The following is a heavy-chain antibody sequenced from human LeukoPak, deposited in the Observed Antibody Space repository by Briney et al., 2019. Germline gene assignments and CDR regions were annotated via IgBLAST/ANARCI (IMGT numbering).Heavy chain of an antibody. CDR3: ARVSGTSSFDP. J-gene: IGHJ5*02. CDR2: INPSGGST. Sequence: ASVKVSCKAPGYTFTGYYIHWVRQAPGQGLEWMGIINPSGGSTSYAEKFQGRVTMTRDTSTSTVYMELSSLRSEDTAVYYCARVSGTSSFDPWGQGTLVTVSS. V-gene: IGHV1-46*01. D-gene: IGHD1-1*01. CDR1: GYTFTGYY.